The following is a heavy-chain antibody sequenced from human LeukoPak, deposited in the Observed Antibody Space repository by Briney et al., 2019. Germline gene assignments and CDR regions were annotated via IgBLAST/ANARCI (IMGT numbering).Heavy chain of an antibody. CDR3: AKSISVAGVRKDYYGMDV. CDR1: GFTFSTYG. CDR2: ISYDGSNK. J-gene: IGHJ6*02. V-gene: IGHV3-30*18. Sequence: GGSLRLSCAASGFTFSTYGMHWVRQAPGKGLEWVAVISYDGSNKYYADSVKGRFTISRDNSKNTLYLQVNSLRPEDTAVYYCAKSISVAGVRKDYYGMDVWGQRTTVTVSS. D-gene: IGHD1-14*01.